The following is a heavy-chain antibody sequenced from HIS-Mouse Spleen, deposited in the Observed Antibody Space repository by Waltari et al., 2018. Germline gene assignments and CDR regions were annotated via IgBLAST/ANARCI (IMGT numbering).Heavy chain of an antibody. V-gene: IGHV3-33*06. J-gene: IGHJ1*01. CDR2: IWYDGSNK. CDR1: GFTFSSYG. CDR3: AKEGVVYSSDKYFQH. Sequence: QVQLVESGGGVVQPGRSLRLSCAASGFTFSSYGIPWVRPAQGKGLEWVAVIWYDGSNKYYADSVKGRFTISRDNSKNTLYLQMNSLRAEDTAVYYCAKEGVVYSSDKYFQHWGQGTLVTVSS. D-gene: IGHD6-19*01.